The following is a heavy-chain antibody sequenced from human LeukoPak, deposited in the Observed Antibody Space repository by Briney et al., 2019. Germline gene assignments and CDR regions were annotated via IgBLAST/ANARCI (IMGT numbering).Heavy chain of an antibody. V-gene: IGHV4-30-4*08. CDR2: IYYSGST. Sequence: SETLSLTCTVSGGSISSGGYYWSWIRQPPGKGLEWMGFIYYSGSTYYNPSLKSRVTISVDTSKNQFSLKLSSVTAADTAVYYCARGGVPAAMAVDSNWFDPWGQGTLVTVSS. CDR1: GGSISSGGYY. CDR3: ARGGVPAAMAVDSNWFDP. D-gene: IGHD2-2*01. J-gene: IGHJ5*02.